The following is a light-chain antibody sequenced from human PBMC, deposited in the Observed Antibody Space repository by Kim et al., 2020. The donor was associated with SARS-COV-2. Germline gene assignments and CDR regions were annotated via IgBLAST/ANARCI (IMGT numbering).Light chain of an antibody. J-gene: IGKJ2*01. CDR2: GAS. CDR1: QSIGTN. V-gene: IGKV3-15*01. CDR3: QQYNNWFPYT. Sequence: SPGERAILSGSASQSIGTNLAWYHQKPGQAPRLLIYGASTRATGVPARISGSASGSDFTLTISTLQSGDFGIYYCQQYNNWFPYTFGQGTKLEI.